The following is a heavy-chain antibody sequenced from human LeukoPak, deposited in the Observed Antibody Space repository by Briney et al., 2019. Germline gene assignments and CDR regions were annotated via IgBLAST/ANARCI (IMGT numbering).Heavy chain of an antibody. CDR1: GFTFSSYW. Sequence: PGGSLRLSCAASGFTFSSYWMSWVRQAPGKGLEWVANIKQDGSEKYYVDSVKGRFTISRDNAKNSLYLQMNSLRAEDTAVYYCARDSSVVLMTHFDLWGRGTLVTVSS. V-gene: IGHV3-7*03. CDR2: IKQDGSEK. CDR3: ARDSSVVLMTHFDL. D-gene: IGHD3-22*01. J-gene: IGHJ2*01.